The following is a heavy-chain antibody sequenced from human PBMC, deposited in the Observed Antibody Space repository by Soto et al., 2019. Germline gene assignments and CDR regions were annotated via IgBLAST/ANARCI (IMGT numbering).Heavy chain of an antibody. CDR2: ISYDGNNK. D-gene: IGHD6-19*01. Sequence: QVQLVESGGGVVQPGRYLRLSCAASGFTFSSMHWVRQAPGKGLEWVAIISYDGNNKYYLDSVKGRFTISRDNSKNTLYLQMNSLRAEDTAVYYCTKDGVAGYGMDVWGQGTTVTVSS. V-gene: IGHV3-30*18. CDR3: TKDGVAGYGMDV. J-gene: IGHJ6*02. CDR1: GFTFSS.